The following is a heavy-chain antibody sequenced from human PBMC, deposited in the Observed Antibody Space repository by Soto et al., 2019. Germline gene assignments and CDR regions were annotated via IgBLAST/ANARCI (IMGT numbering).Heavy chain of an antibody. V-gene: IGHV1-46*01. D-gene: IGHD4-17*01. CDR2: IHPGGDT. CDR3: ARGPPPVYGDYDY. Sequence: ASVKVSCKASGYKFTTYFIHWVRQAPGQGLEWMGMIHPGGDTGYAQKFQGRVTMTRDTSTSTVYMELSSLRSEDTAVYYCARGPPPVYGDYDYWGQGTLVTVSS. J-gene: IGHJ4*02. CDR1: GYKFTTYF.